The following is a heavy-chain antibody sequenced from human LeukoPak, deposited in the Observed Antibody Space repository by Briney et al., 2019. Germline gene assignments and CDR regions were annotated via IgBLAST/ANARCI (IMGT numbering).Heavy chain of an antibody. CDR1: GFTFSSYW. D-gene: IGHD5-18*01. CDR3: AREGLGYSYDNLFVY. V-gene: IGHV3-7*01. CDR2: IKQDGSEK. J-gene: IGHJ4*02. Sequence: GGSLRLSCAASGFTFSSYWMSWVRQAPGKGLEWVANIKQDGSEKYYVDSVKGRFTISRDNAKNSLYLQMNSLRAEDTAVYYCAREGLGYSYDNLFVYWGQGTLVTVSS.